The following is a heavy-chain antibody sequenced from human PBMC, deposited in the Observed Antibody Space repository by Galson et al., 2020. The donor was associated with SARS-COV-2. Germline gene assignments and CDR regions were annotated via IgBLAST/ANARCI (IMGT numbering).Heavy chain of an antibody. J-gene: IGHJ5*02. D-gene: IGHD6-19*01. CDR1: GYTLTELS. CDR2: FDPEDGET. V-gene: IGHV1-24*01. CDR3: ATTTPIAVAGKLNWFDP. Sequence: ESLKISCKVSGYTLTELSMHWVRQAPGKGLEWMGGFDPEDGETIYAQKFQGRVTMTEDTSTDTAYMELSSLRSEDTAVYYCATTTPIAVAGKLNWFDPWGQGTLVTVSS.